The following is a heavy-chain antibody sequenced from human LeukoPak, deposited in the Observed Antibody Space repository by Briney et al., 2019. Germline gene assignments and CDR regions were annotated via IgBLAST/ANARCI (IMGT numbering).Heavy chain of an antibody. D-gene: IGHD3-9*01. J-gene: IGHJ4*02. Sequence: GGSLRLSCAASGFTFSSYGMHWVRQAPGKGLEWVAFIRYDGSNKYYADSVKGRFTISRDNSKNTLYLQMNSLRADDTAVYYCVKDHGWLLYSWGQGTLVTVSS. CDR2: IRYDGSNK. CDR3: VKDHGWLLYS. CDR1: GFTFSSYG. V-gene: IGHV3-30*02.